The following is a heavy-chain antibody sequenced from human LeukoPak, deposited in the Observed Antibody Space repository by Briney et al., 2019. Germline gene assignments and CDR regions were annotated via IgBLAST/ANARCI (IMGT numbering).Heavy chain of an antibody. J-gene: IGHJ2*01. D-gene: IGHD3-3*01. Sequence: ASVKVSCKASGYTFTSYDINWVRQAPGQGLEWMGWMNPNSGNTGYAQKFQGRVTMTRNTSISTAYMELSSLRSEDTAVYYCARGSILGRYDFWSGYSPNWYFDLWGRGTLVTVSS. CDR2: MNPNSGNT. CDR3: ARGSILGRYDFWSGYSPNWYFDL. CDR1: GYTFTSYD. V-gene: IGHV1-8*01.